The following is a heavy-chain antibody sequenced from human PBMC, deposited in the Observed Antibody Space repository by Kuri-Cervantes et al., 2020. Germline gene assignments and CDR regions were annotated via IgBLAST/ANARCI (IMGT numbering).Heavy chain of an antibody. CDR2: MRYDGSNK. V-gene: IGHV3-30*02. J-gene: IGHJ4*02. CDR3: AKRHGYNYYFDY. Sequence: GGSLRLSCAASGFTLSNYGMHWVRQAPGKGLEWVAFMRYDGSNKYYADSVRGRFTISRDNSRNTLDLQMSNLKSEDTAIYYCAKRHGYNYYFDYWGQGTLVTVSS. D-gene: IGHD5-24*01. CDR1: GFTLSNYG.